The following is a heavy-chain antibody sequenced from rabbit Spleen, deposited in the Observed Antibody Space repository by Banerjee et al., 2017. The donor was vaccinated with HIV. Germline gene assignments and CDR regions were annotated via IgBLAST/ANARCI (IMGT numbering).Heavy chain of an antibody. CDR2: LYAGGSGST. J-gene: IGHJ6*01. CDR3: ARDAGTSFSTYGMDL. Sequence: QSLEESGGGLVKPGAALTLTCKASGFSFNSGYDMCWVRQAPGKGLEWIACLYAGGSGSTYSATWAKGRFTISKTSSTTVTLQMTSLTAADTATYFCARDAGTSFSTYGMDLWGQGTLVTVS. D-gene: IGHD4-2*01. V-gene: IGHV1S40*01. CDR1: GFSFNSGYD.